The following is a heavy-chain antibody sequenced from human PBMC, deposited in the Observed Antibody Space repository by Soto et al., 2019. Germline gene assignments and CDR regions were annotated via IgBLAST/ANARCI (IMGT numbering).Heavy chain of an antibody. CDR3: ARDPYYTGSHVQVGSFDS. CDR2: INPHNANI. CDR1: NYTFSSFG. Sequence: ASVKVSCKASNYTFSSFGISWMRQAPGQGLEWIGWINPHNANINYAQKFQDRVTVTTDTSTSTAYMELRRLRSDDTAVYYCARDPYYTGSHVQVGSFDSSGTGPLVTVSS. D-gene: IGHD1-26*01. V-gene: IGHV1-18*01. J-gene: IGHJ4*02.